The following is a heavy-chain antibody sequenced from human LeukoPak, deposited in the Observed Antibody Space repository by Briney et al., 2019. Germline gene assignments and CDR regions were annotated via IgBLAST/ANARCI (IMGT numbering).Heavy chain of an antibody. CDR1: ALTFSSYS. CDR2: ISSSRSTI. Sequence: GGSLTPSCAASALTFSSYSMDWVRRAPGDGLEWVAYISSSRSTIYYTHSVKGRFTISRDNAKNTLYLQMNSLGAEDTAVYYCARALRYFDWLSTSPEYNWFAPWGQGTLVTVSS. D-gene: IGHD3-9*01. CDR3: ARALRYFDWLSTSPEYNWFAP. V-gene: IGHV3-48*01. J-gene: IGHJ5*02.